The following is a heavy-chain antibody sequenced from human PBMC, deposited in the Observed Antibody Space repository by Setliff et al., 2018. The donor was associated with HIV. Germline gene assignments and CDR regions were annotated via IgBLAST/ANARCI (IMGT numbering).Heavy chain of an antibody. CDR1: GFSLSSYV. CDR3: AKVAGAGSQRGLNAFDI. D-gene: IGHD1-26*01. CDR2: ISGSGGST. V-gene: IGHV3-23*01. J-gene: IGHJ3*02. Sequence: PSETLRLSCAVSGFSLSSYVMTWVRQAPGKGLEWVSAISGSGGSTYYADSLKGRFTISRDTSKNTLYLQMNTLRAEDTAIYYCAKVAGAGSQRGLNAFDIWGQGTMVTVSS.